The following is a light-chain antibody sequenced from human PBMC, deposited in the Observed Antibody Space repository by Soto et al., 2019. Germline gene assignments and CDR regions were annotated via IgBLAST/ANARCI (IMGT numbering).Light chain of an antibody. J-gene: IGKJ1*01. CDR1: QSVSSN. V-gene: IGKV3-15*01. Sequence: DIVMTQSPATLSVSPGERATLSCRASQSVSSNLAWYQQKLGQAPRLLIYGASTRATGIPARFSGSGSGTEFTLTISSLQSEDFAVYYCQQYNNWPQTFGQGTKVDIK. CDR3: QQYNNWPQT. CDR2: GAS.